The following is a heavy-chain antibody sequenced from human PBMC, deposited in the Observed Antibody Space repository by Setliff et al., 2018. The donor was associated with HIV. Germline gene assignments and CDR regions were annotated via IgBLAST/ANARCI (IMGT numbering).Heavy chain of an antibody. J-gene: IGHJ4*02. V-gene: IGHV4-31*03. D-gene: IGHD2-2*01. CDR3: AQVLEYCDSSTCYGGVDY. Sequence: SETLSLTCSVSGASITSGGHYWTWIRQHPERGLEWIGHIHSGGSTFYNPSLKSRLIISLDTSENQFSLKLDSVTAAETAIYYCAQVLEYCDSSTCYGGVDYWGQGTLVTVSS. CDR1: GASITSGGHY. CDR2: IHSGGST.